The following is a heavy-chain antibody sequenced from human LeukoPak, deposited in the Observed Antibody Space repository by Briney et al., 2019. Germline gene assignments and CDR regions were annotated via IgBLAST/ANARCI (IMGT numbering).Heavy chain of an antibody. D-gene: IGHD5-18*01. Sequence: SETLSLTCTVSSGSISSYYWSWIRHPAGKGLELIGRIYTSGSTNYNPSLKSRVTMSVDTSKNQFSLKLSSVTAADTAVYYCARGSGYSYGYDWFDPWGQGTLVTVSS. CDR1: SGSISSYY. J-gene: IGHJ5*02. V-gene: IGHV4-4*07. CDR3: ARGSGYSYGYDWFDP. CDR2: IYTSGST.